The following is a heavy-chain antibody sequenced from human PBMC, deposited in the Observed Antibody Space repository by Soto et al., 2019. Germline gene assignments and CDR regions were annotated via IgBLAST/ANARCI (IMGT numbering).Heavy chain of an antibody. J-gene: IGHJ4*02. CDR3: ARAPGGPGIAEY. Sequence: GASVKVSCKASGYTFSSYAMPWVRQAPGQRLEWMGWINAGNGNTKYSQKFQGRVTITRDTSASTAYMELSSLRSEDTAVYYCARAPGGPGIAEYWGQGTLVTVSS. CDR1: GYTFSSYA. V-gene: IGHV1-3*01. D-gene: IGHD6-13*01. CDR2: INAGNGNT.